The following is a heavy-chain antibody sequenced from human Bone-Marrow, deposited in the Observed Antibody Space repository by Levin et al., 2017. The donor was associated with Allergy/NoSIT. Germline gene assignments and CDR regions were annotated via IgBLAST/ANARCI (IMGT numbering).Heavy chain of an antibody. CDR2: INSDGSST. D-gene: IGHD2-21*02. CDR3: TGVTDFDY. CDR1: GLTFSSYW. V-gene: IGHV3-74*01. J-gene: IGHJ4*02. Sequence: GGSLRLSCAASGLTFSSYWMHWVRQAPGKGLVWVSHINSDGSSTTYADSVKGRFTISRYNAKNTLYLQMNSLRAEDTAIYYCTGVTDFDYWGQGTLVTVSS.